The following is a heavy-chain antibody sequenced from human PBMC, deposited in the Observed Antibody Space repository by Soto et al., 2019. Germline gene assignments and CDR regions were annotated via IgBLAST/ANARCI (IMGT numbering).Heavy chain of an antibody. CDR1: GFTFSSYA. CDR2: ISGSGGST. Sequence: EVQLLEAGGGLVQPGGSLRLSCAASGFTFSSYAMSWVRQAPGKGLEWVSTISGSGGSTYFADSVKGRFTISRDNSKNTLYLQMNSLRAEDTAVYYCAKRMNYYYYGMDVWGQGTTFTVSS. J-gene: IGHJ6*02. CDR3: AKRMNYYYYGMDV. V-gene: IGHV3-23*01.